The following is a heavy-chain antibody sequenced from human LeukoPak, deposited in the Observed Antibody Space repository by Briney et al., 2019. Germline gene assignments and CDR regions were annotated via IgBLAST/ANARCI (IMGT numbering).Heavy chain of an antibody. CDR3: ARSIYSSSSWWHDY. D-gene: IGHD6-13*01. J-gene: IGHJ4*02. Sequence: GGSLRLSCAASGFTFSSYAMHWVRQAPGKGLEWMAVISYDGSNKYYADSVKGRFTISRDNSKNTLYLQMNSLRAEDTAVYYCARSIYSSSSWWHDYWGQGTLVTVSS. CDR1: GFTFSSYA. CDR2: ISYDGSNK. V-gene: IGHV3-30-3*01.